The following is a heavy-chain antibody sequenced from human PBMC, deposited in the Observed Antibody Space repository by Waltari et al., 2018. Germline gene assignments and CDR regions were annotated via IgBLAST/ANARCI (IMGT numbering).Heavy chain of an antibody. D-gene: IGHD4-17*01. CDR2: IYWNDDK. Sequence: QITLKESGPTLVKPTQTLTLTCTFSGFSLSTSGVGVGWFRQPPGKALEWLALIYWNDDKRYSPSLKSRLTITKDTSKNQVVLTMTNMDPVDTATYYCARYGDYVHYFDYWGQGTLVTVSS. CDR3: ARYGDYVHYFDY. J-gene: IGHJ4*02. V-gene: IGHV2-5*01. CDR1: GFSLSTSGVG.